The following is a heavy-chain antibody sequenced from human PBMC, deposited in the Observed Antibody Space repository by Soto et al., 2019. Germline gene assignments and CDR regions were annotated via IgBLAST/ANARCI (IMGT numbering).Heavy chain of an antibody. J-gene: IGHJ5*02. CDR1: GFTFSSYA. CDR2: ISGSGGST. CDR3: AKCIFIAVAGNWFDP. V-gene: IGHV3-23*01. D-gene: IGHD6-19*01. Sequence: PXGSLRLSCAASGFTFSSYAMSWVRQAPGKGLEWVSAISGSGGSTYYADSVKGRFTISRDNSKNTLYLQMNSLRAEDTAVYYCAKCIFIAVAGNWFDPWGQGTLVTVSS.